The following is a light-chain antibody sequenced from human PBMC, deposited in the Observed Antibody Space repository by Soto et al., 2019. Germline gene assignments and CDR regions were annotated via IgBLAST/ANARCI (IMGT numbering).Light chain of an antibody. J-gene: IGKJ1*01. CDR2: DTS. Sequence: EIVMTQSPATLSVSPGERATLSCRASQSVSSNLAWYQQKPGQAPRLLIYDTSSRASDIPDRFSGSGSGTDFTLTISSLQSEDFAVYYCQQYNNWLGTFGQGTKVDIK. CDR1: QSVSSN. CDR3: QQYNNWLGT. V-gene: IGKV3D-15*01.